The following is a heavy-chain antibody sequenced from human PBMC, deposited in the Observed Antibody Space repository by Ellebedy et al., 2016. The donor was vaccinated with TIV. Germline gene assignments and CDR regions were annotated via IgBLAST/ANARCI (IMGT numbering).Heavy chain of an antibody. CDR1: GFTFDTYA. V-gene: IGHV3-23*01. Sequence: PGGSLRLSCAASGFTFDTYAMTWVRQAPGRGLEWVSSISGRDSDTSYADSVKGRFTISRDDSKNTLFLHVNSLRAEDTAVYYCAKAHGPGSSGNHYGMDVWGQGTTVTVSS. J-gene: IGHJ6*02. CDR3: AKAHGPGSSGNHYGMDV. D-gene: IGHD3-10*01. CDR2: ISGRDSDT.